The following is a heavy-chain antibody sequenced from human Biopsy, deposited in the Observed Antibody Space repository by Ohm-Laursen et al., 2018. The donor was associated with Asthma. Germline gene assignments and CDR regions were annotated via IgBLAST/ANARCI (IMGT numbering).Heavy chain of an antibody. Sequence: SLRLSCAASGFTFSSYGMHWVRQAPGKGLEWVAGMWYDGSSKYYADSVKGRFTSSRDNSKNTVYLQMNGLRAEDTAVYYCARWNYNTVTAYYSYFDFWGQGTLVTVSS. D-gene: IGHD3-9*01. CDR3: ARWNYNTVTAYYSYFDF. V-gene: IGHV3-33*08. CDR1: GFTFSSYG. J-gene: IGHJ4*02. CDR2: MWYDGSSK.